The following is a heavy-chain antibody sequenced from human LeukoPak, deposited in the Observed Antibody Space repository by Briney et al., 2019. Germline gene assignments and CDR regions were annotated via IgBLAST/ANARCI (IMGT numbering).Heavy chain of an antibody. V-gene: IGHV3-23*01. CDR2: ISGSGGST. J-gene: IGHJ4*02. Sequence: GGSLRLSCAASGFTFSSYAMSWVRQAPGKGLEWVSAISGSGGSTYYADSVKGRFTISRDNSKNTLYLQMHSLRAEDTAVYYCAKEGRVTIFGVVITYFDYWGQGTLVPVSS. D-gene: IGHD3-3*01. CDR3: AKEGRVTIFGVVITYFDY. CDR1: GFTFSSYA.